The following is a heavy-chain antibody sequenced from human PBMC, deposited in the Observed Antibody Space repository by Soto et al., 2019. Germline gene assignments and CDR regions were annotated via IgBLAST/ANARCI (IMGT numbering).Heavy chain of an antibody. J-gene: IGHJ6*02. CDR2: ISSSGGST. V-gene: IGHV3-23*01. CDR1: GFTFSSYA. CDR3: AKGKSSGGGWNYGMDV. Sequence: EVQLLESGGGLVQPGGSLRLSCAASGFTFSSYAMSWVRQAPGKGLEWDSVISSSGGSTYYADSVKGRFTISRDNSKNTLYLQMNSLRAEDTAVYYCAKGKSSGGGWNYGMDVWGQGTTVTVSS. D-gene: IGHD6-19*01.